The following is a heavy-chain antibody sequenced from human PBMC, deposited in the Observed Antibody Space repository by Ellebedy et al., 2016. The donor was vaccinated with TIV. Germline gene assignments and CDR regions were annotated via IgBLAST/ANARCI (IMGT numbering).Heavy chain of an antibody. CDR2: ISSSSSYI. D-gene: IGHD3-10*01. V-gene: IGHV3-21*01. CDR1: GFTFSSYS. CDR3: ARADSAGMGY. Sequence: GGSLRLSXAASGFTFSSYSMNWVRQAPGKGLEWVSSISSSSSYIYYADSVKGRFTISRDNAKNSLYLQMNSLRAEDTAVYYCARADSAGMGYWGQGTLVTVSS. J-gene: IGHJ4*02.